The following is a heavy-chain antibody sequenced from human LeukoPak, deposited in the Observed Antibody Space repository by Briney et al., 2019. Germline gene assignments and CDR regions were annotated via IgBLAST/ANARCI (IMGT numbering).Heavy chain of an antibody. V-gene: IGHV4-30-2*01. J-gene: IGHJ4*02. CDR1: GGSISSGGYS. Sequence: SQTLSLTCAVSGGSISSGGYSWSWIRQPPGKGLEWIGYIYHSGSTYYNPSLKSRVTISVDRSKNQFSLKLSSVTAADTAVYYCARDKGGRTRETTNRYFDYWGQGTLVTVSS. D-gene: IGHD1-14*01. CDR3: ARDKGGRTRETTNRYFDY. CDR2: IYHSGST.